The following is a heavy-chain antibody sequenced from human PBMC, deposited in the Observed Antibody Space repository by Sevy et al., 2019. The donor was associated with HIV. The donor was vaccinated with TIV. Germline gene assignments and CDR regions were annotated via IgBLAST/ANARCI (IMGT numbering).Heavy chain of an antibody. CDR1: GYSFTSYW. CDR2: IYPGDSDT. V-gene: IGHV5-51*01. J-gene: IGHJ6*02. D-gene: IGHD2-15*01. CDR3: ARWRGGYYYYYGMDV. Sequence: GESLKISCKGSGYSFTSYWIGWVRQMPGKGLEWMGIIYPGDSDTRYSPSFQGQVTISADKSISTAYLQWSSLKASDTAMYYCARWRGGYYYYYGMDVWGQRTTVTVSS.